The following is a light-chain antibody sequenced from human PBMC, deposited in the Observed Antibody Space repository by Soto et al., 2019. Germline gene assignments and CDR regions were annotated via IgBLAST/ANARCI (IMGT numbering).Light chain of an antibody. J-gene: IGKJ4*01. CDR3: QQNNKWPPVS. Sequence: EVVMTQSPATVSVSPGEGVTLSCRASQTISNDLAWYQQKPGQAPRLLIYGASTRATGVPARFSGGGSGTAFTLTISSLQSEDFAFYYCQQNNKWPPVSFGGGTKVDIK. CDR1: QTISND. CDR2: GAS. V-gene: IGKV3-15*01.